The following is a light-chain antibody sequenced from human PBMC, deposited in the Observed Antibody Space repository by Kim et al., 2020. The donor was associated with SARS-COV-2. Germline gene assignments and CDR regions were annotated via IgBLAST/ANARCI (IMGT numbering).Light chain of an antibody. CDR3: QQYGTSLYT. CDR1: QIVSSGY. CDR2: GAS. J-gene: IGKJ2*01. Sequence: EVVLTQSPGTLSLSPGERATLSCRASQIVSSGYLAWYQQRPGQAPRLLIYGASSRATGIPDRFSGSGSGTDFTLTISRLEPEDFAVYFCQQYGTSLYTFGPGTKLEI. V-gene: IGKV3-20*01.